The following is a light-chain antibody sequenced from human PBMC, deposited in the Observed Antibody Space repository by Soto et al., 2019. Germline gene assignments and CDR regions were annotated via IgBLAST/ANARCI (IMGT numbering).Light chain of an antibody. Sequence: QSALTQPRSVSGSPGQSVTISCTGTSSDVGGYYYISWYQHHPGKAHKLMIYDVTKRPSGVPDRFSASKSGITASLTISGLQAEDEADYYCCSYAGTFTFYVFGTGTKLTVL. V-gene: IGLV2-11*01. CDR3: CSYAGTFTFYV. CDR2: DVT. J-gene: IGLJ1*01. CDR1: SSDVGGYYY.